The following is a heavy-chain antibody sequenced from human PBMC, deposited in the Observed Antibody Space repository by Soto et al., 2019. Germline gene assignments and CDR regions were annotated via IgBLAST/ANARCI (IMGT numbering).Heavy chain of an antibody. D-gene: IGHD1-1*01. J-gene: IGHJ4*02. CDR1: GYKFTAYW. Sequence: GESLKISCMTSGYKFTAYWIAWVRQRPGKGLEWMGIIYPGDFDTRYSPSFEGQVTISVDRSTNTAHLQWSSLKASDTAIYYCAIRPQKAYDPIDYWGQGTLVTVSS. CDR3: AIRPQKAYDPIDY. CDR2: IYPGDFDT. V-gene: IGHV5-51*01.